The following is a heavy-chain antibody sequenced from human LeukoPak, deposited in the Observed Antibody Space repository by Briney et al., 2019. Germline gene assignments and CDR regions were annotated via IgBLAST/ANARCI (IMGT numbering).Heavy chain of an antibody. Sequence: SETRSLTCTVSGGSISSYYWSWIRQPPGKGLEWIGYIYYSGSTNYNPSLKSRVTISVDTSKNQFSLKLSSVTAADTAVYYCARSHSSSWYYYFDYWGQGTLVTVSS. D-gene: IGHD6-13*01. CDR2: IYYSGST. V-gene: IGHV4-59*01. J-gene: IGHJ4*02. CDR1: GGSISSYY. CDR3: ARSHSSSWYYYFDY.